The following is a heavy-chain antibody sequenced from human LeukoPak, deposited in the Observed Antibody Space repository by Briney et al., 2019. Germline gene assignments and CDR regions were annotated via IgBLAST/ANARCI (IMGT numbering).Heavy chain of an antibody. CDR1: GGSFSGYY. CDR3: ADYHYDSSGYRFDY. J-gene: IGHJ4*02. V-gene: IGHV4-34*01. CDR2: INHSGST. Sequence: SETLSLTCAVYGGSFSGYYWSWIRQPPGKGLEWIGEINHSGSTNYNPSLKSRVTISVDTSKNQFSLKLSSVTAADTAVYYCADYHYDSSGYRFDYWGQGTLVTVSS. D-gene: IGHD3-22*01.